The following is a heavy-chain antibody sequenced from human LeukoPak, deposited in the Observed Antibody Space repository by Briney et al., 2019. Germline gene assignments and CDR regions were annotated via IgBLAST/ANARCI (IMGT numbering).Heavy chain of an antibody. J-gene: IGHJ1*01. Sequence: GGSLRLSCAASGFTFSSYGMHWVRQAPGKGLEWVSAISGSGGSTYYADSVKGRFTISRDNSKNTLYLQMNSLRAEDTAVYYCAKDNFYAEYFQHWGQGTLVTVSS. CDR1: GFTFSSYG. V-gene: IGHV3-23*01. D-gene: IGHD2/OR15-2a*01. CDR3: AKDNFYAEYFQH. CDR2: ISGSGGST.